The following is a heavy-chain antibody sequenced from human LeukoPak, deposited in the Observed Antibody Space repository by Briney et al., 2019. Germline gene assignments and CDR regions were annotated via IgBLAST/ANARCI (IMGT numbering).Heavy chain of an antibody. V-gene: IGHV3-21*01. CDR1: GFIFSSYS. CDR3: ARAGSHYYDSSGPFWDY. J-gene: IGHJ4*02. D-gene: IGHD3-22*01. Sequence: GGSLRLSCAASGFIFSSYSMNWVRQAPGKGLEWVSFIDSTSTYIHYADSVKGRFTISRDNAKNSLYLQMNSLRADDTAVYYCARAGSHYYDSSGPFWDYWGQGTLVTVSS. CDR2: IDSTSTYI.